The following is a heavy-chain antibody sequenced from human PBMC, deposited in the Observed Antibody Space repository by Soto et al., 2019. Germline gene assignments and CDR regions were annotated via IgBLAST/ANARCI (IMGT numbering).Heavy chain of an antibody. Sequence: EVQLLESGGGLVQPGGSLRLSCAASGFTFSSYAMSWVRQAPGKGLEWVSAISGSGGSTYYADSVKGRFTISRDNSKNTLYLQMNSLRAEDTAVYYCAKDGRLSGSGSYTPALYWCQGTLVTVSS. J-gene: IGHJ4*02. V-gene: IGHV3-23*01. D-gene: IGHD1-26*01. CDR2: ISGSGGST. CDR3: AKDGRLSGSGSYTPALY. CDR1: GFTFSSYA.